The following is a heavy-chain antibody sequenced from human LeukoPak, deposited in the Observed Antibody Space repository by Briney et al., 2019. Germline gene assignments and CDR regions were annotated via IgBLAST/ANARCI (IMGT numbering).Heavy chain of an antibody. D-gene: IGHD3-16*02. J-gene: IGHJ5*02. Sequence: SQTLSLTYAISGDSVSSNSAAWNWLRQSPSRGLEWLGRTYYRSKWYNYYAVSVKSRITINPDTSKNQLSLQLNSVTPEDTAVYYCARADEKDGYDYVWGSYRQPSNWFDPWGQGTLVTVSS. CDR1: GDSVSSNSAA. CDR2: TYYRSKWYN. CDR3: ARADEKDGYDYVWGSYRQPSNWFDP. V-gene: IGHV6-1*01.